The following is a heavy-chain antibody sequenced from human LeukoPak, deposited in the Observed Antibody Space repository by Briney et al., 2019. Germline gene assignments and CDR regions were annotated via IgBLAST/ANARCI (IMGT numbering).Heavy chain of an antibody. CDR3: TRVSILEDEDY. D-gene: IGHD1-26*01. V-gene: IGHV3-7*01. Sequence: VQPGGSLRLSCAASGFTFSRYWMTWVRQAPGKGLEWVANIKPDGSEKYYVDSVKGRFTISRDNADNSLYLQMNSLRVEDTAVYFCTRVSILEDEDYWGQGTLVTVSS. J-gene: IGHJ4*02. CDR2: IKPDGSEK. CDR1: GFTFSRYW.